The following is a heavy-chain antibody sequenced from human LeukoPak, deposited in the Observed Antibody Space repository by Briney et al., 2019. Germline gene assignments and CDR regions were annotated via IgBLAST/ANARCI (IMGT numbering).Heavy chain of an antibody. D-gene: IGHD2-15*01. Sequence: PSETLSLTCTVSGASIRSGDYYWSWIRQPPGKGLEWIGYIYDSGSTYYNPSLKSRITISVDTSENRFSLKLSSVTATDAAVYYCARDCSGGSCYGAFDIWGQGTMVTVSS. CDR1: GASIRSGDYY. CDR2: IYDSGST. J-gene: IGHJ3*02. V-gene: IGHV4-30-4*01. CDR3: ARDCSGGSCYGAFDI.